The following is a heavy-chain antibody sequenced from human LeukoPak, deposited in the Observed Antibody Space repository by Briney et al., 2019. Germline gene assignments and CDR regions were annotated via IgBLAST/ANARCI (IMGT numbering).Heavy chain of an antibody. J-gene: IGHJ3*02. D-gene: IGHD6-19*01. CDR3: ATSQTTSGRYGNAFDI. Sequence: GGSLRLSCVASGFTFSTYWMSWVRQAPGKGLEWVANIKQDGGEKYSVDSVKGRFTISRDDAKSSLYLQMNNLRVEDTAVYYCATSQTTSGRYGNAFDIWGQGTMVTVPS. CDR2: IKQDGGEK. V-gene: IGHV3-7*03. CDR1: GFTFSTYW.